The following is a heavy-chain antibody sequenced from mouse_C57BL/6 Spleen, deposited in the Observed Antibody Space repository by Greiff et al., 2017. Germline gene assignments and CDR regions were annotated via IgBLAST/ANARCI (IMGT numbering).Heavy chain of an antibody. J-gene: IGHJ4*01. D-gene: IGHD2-3*01. CDR1: GFSLTSYG. V-gene: IGHV2-4*01. Sequence: VQLQQSGPGLVQPSQSLSITCTVSGFSLTSYGVHWVRQPPGKGLEWLGVIWSGGSTDYNAALIYSLSISKDNSKSQVFFKMISRQADDTALYYCAERRAHDGYLYYAMDYWGQGTSVTVSS. CDR3: AERRAHDGYLYYAMDY. CDR2: IWSGGST.